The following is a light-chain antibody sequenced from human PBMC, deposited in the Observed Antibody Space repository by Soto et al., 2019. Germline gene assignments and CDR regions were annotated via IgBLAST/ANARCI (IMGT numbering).Light chain of an antibody. J-gene: IGKJ5*01. CDR1: QTVSSNY. CDR3: QQYTGPPTT. CDR2: GAS. Sequence: EIILTQSPDTLSWWPGERATVSLSPSQTVSSNYLAWCQQRPGQAPRLLIYGASTRAAGIPDRFSGSGYGTDFNLTITRLEPADSAVYFCQQYTGPPTTFGQGTRLEIK. V-gene: IGKV3-20*01.